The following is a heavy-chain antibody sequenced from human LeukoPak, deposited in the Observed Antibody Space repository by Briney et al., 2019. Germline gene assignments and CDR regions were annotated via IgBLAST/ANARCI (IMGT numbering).Heavy chain of an antibody. CDR1: GFTFSSYA. V-gene: IGHV3-23*01. D-gene: IGHD1-26*01. Sequence: GGSLRLSCLASGFTFSSYAMSWVRQAPGKGLEWVSDISGSGISTYYADSVKGRFTISRDNSKNTLYLQMNSLRAEDTAVYYCAKDQWSFSYFDYWGQGTLVTVSS. J-gene: IGHJ4*02. CDR3: AKDQWSFSYFDY. CDR2: ISGSGIST.